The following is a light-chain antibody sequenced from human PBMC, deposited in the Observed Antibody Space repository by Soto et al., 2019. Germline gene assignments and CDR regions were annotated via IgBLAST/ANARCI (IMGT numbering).Light chain of an antibody. CDR3: SLYTSSNSWV. J-gene: IGLJ3*02. CDR2: EVS. V-gene: IGLV2-18*01. Sequence: QSVLTQPPSVSGSPGQSVTISCTRTNSDVGSFNRVSWYQQPPGTAPKLMIYEVSNRPSGVPDRFSGSKSGNTASLTISGLQAEDEADYYCSLYTSSNSWVFGGGTKLTVL. CDR1: NSDVGSFNR.